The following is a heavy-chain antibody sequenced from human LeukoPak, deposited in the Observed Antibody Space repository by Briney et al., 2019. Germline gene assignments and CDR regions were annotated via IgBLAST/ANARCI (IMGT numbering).Heavy chain of an antibody. V-gene: IGHV3-7*01. Sequence: GGSLRLSCAASGFTFSSYWMSWVRQAPGKGLEWVANIKQDGSEKYYVDSVKGRFTISRDNAKNSLYLQMNSLRAEDTAVYYCARDPYYYGSGSHWDYWGQGTLVTVSS. J-gene: IGHJ4*02. CDR3: ARDPYYYGSGSHWDY. CDR2: IKQDGSEK. CDR1: GFTFSSYW. D-gene: IGHD3-10*01.